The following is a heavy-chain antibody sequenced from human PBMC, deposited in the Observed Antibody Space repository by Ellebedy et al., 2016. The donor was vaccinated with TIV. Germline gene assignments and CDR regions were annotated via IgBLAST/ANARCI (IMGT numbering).Heavy chain of an antibody. CDR3: ARGGDCSSTSCYFFRSGVNYYGMDV. CDR1: GYTFTSYY. D-gene: IGHD2-2*01. J-gene: IGHJ6*02. CDR2: INPSGGST. Sequence: ASVKVSXKASGYTFTSYYMHWVRQAPGQGLEWMGIINPSGGSTSYAQKFQGRVTITADESTSTAYMELSSLRSEDTTVYYCARGGDCSSTSCYFFRSGVNYYGMDVWGQGTTVTVSS. V-gene: IGHV1-46*01.